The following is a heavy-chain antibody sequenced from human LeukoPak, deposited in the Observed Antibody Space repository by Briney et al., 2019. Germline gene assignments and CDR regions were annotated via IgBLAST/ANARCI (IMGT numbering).Heavy chain of an antibody. J-gene: IGHJ3*02. CDR3: ARGYCSGGSCYKLNACDI. D-gene: IGHD2-15*01. Sequence: PGGSLRLSCAASGFTFSSYWMHWVRQAPGKRLVWVSHINSDGISTGYVDSVKGRFIISRDNAKNTLYLQMNSLRAEDTAVYYCARGYCSGGSCYKLNACDIWGQGTMVTVSS. CDR1: GFTFSSYW. CDR2: INSDGIST. V-gene: IGHV3-74*01.